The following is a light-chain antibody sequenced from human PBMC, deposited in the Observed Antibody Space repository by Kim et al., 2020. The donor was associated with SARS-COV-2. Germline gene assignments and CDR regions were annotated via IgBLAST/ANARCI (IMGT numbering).Light chain of an antibody. CDR3: NSRDSNDNVV. V-gene: IGLV3-19*01. CDR2: GKN. J-gene: IGLJ2*01. Sequence: VALGQTVRIKCQGDGLRSYYATWYQQKPGQAPILVIYGKNNRPSGIPDRFSGSSSGNTASLTITGTQAGDEADYYCNSRDSNDNVVFGGGTQLTVL. CDR1: GLRSYY.